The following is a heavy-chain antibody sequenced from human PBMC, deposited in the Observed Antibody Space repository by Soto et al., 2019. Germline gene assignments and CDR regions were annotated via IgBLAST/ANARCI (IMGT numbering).Heavy chain of an antibody. V-gene: IGHV3-21*01. D-gene: IGHD1-1*01. J-gene: IGHJ4*02. CDR3: ARDLGRQLGNDY. CDR1: GFTFRNYG. CDR2: ISSSSSYI. Sequence: GGSLRLSCAASGFTFRNYGMNWVRQAPGKGLEWVSSISSSSSYIYYADSVKGRFTISRDNAKNSLYLQMNSLRAEDTAVYYCARDLGRQLGNDYWGQGTLVTVSS.